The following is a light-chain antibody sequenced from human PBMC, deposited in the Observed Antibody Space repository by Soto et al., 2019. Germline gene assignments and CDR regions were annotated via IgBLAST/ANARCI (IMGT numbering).Light chain of an antibody. CDR3: QQYNAWPLT. CDR1: QSLSSH. J-gene: IGKJ4*01. Sequence: EIVMTQSPATLSVSPGERATLSCRASQSLSSHLAWYQQKPGQAPRLLIYGASTRATGSPVRFSGSGSGTEFTLTISSLQPEDFAVYYCQQYNAWPLTFGGGTKVEIK. CDR2: GAS. V-gene: IGKV3-15*01.